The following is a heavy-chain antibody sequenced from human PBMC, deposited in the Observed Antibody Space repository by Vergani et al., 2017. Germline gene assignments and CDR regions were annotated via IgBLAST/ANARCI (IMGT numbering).Heavy chain of an antibody. V-gene: IGHV3-48*01. CDR2: ISSRSSTI. D-gene: IGHD4-17*01. CDR3: ARENGDYVGAFDI. Sequence: EVQLVESGGGLVQPGGSLRLSCAASGFTLSSYRMNWVRQAPGKGRAWVSYISSRSSTIYYAYSVKGRFTISRDNAKNSLYLQMNSLRAEDTAVYYCARENGDYVGAFDIWGQGTMVTVSS. CDR1: GFTLSSYR. J-gene: IGHJ3*02.